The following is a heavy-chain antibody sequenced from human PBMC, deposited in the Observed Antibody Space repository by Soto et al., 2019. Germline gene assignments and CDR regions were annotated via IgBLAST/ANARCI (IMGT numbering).Heavy chain of an antibody. CDR1: GFIFSNYG. Sequence: GGSLRFSCAASGFIFSNYGMHWIRQAPGKGLEWVAVISYDGSNKYYADSVKGRFTISRDNSKNTLYLQMNSLRAEDTAVYYCAKWGWIQLWMDYYYGMDVWGQGTTVTVSS. J-gene: IGHJ6*02. V-gene: IGHV3-30*18. CDR2: ISYDGSNK. CDR3: AKWGWIQLWMDYYYGMDV. D-gene: IGHD5-18*01.